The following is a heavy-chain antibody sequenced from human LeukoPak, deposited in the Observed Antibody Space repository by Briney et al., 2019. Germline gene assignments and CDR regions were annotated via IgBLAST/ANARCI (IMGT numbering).Heavy chain of an antibody. V-gene: IGHV3-21*04. CDR1: GFTFAEFG. D-gene: IGHD3-9*01. CDR2: ISSSRSYI. CDR3: ARDRDGYDILTGHYYYYMDV. Sequence: GGSLRLSCTASGFTFAEFGLSWVRQAPGKGLEWVSYISSSRSYIYYADSVKGRFTISRDNAKNSLYLQMNSLRAEDTAVYYCARDRDGYDILTGHYYYYMDVWGKGTTVTISS. J-gene: IGHJ6*03.